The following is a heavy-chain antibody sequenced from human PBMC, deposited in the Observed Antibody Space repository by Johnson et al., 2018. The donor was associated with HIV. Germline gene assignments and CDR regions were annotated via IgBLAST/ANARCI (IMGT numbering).Heavy chain of an antibody. CDR2: INWNGGST. D-gene: IGHD6-13*01. Sequence: EVQLVESGGGVVRRGGSLRLSCAASGFTFDDYGMSWVRQAPGKGLEWVSGINWNGGSTGYVDSMKGRFTISRDNARNSLYLQMNSLRAEDTALYYCARGKGAAVGLEAFDIWGQGTMVTVSS. J-gene: IGHJ3*02. CDR3: ARGKGAAVGLEAFDI. CDR1: GFTFDDYG. V-gene: IGHV3-20*04.